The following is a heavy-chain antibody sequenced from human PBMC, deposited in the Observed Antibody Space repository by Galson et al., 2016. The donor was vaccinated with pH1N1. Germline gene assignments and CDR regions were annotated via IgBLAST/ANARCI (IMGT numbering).Heavy chain of an antibody. D-gene: IGHD3-10*01. V-gene: IGHV3-23*01. Sequence: TLRLPCAASGSTITSSAMHWVRLAPGKGLEWVSYISDSCGSTYYAASVQGRFTLPRDTSKNTLYLQMNSLRAEDTALSYCAKDQARQLWFRGAFGVWGQGTKVTISS. CDR1: GSTITSSA. J-gene: IGHJ3*01. CDR3: AKDQARQLWFRGAFGV. CDR2: ISDSCGST.